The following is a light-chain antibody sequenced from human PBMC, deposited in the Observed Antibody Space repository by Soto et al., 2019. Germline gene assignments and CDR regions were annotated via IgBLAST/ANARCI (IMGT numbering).Light chain of an antibody. Sequence: QSALTQPASVSGSPGQSITISCTGTSSDVGGYNFVSWYQQHPGKAPKLVIYEINNRPSGVSNRFSGSKSGNTASLTISGLQAEDEADYYCSSYTSSSTLVFGGGTKLTVL. CDR2: EIN. CDR1: SSDVGGYNF. V-gene: IGLV2-14*03. J-gene: IGLJ2*01. CDR3: SSYTSSSTLV.